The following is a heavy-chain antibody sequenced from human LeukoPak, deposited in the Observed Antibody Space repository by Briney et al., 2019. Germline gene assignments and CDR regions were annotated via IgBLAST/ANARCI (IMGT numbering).Heavy chain of an antibody. CDR2: ISSSSSYI. V-gene: IGHV3-21*04. CDR1: GFTFSSYS. Sequence: SGGSLRLSCAASGFTFSSYSMNWVRQAPGKGLEWVSSISSSSSYIYYADSVKGRFTISRDNAKNSLYLQMNSLKTEDTAVYYCTRRPEGRPGSGSNDYWGQGTLVTVSS. D-gene: IGHD3-10*01. J-gene: IGHJ4*02. CDR3: TRRPEGRPGSGSNDY.